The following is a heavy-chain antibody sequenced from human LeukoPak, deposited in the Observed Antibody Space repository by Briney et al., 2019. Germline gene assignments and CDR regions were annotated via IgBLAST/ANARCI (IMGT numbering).Heavy chain of an antibody. Sequence: ASVKVSCKASGYTFTGYYMHWVRQAPGQGLEWMGWINPNSGGTNYAQKFQGRVTMTRDTSISTACMELSRLRSDDTAVYYCARVFEDIVVVPAAPFDYWGQGTLVTVSS. V-gene: IGHV1-2*02. D-gene: IGHD2-2*01. CDR3: ARVFEDIVVVPAAPFDY. CDR2: INPNSGGT. CDR1: GYTFTGYY. J-gene: IGHJ4*02.